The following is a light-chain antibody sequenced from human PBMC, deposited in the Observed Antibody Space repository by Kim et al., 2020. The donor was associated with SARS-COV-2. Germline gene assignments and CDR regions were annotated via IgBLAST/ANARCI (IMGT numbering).Light chain of an antibody. CDR3: QQYDDWPPWT. Sequence: VSPGERATLYCRASQSVGSNVAWYQQKPGQAPRLLIYGASTRATDIPARFSGSGSGTEFTLIISSLQSEDLADYFCQQYDDWPPWTFGQGTKVEI. CDR1: QSVGSN. CDR2: GAS. J-gene: IGKJ1*01. V-gene: IGKV3-15*01.